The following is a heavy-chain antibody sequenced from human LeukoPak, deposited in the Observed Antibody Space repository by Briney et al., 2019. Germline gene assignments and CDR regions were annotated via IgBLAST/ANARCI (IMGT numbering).Heavy chain of an antibody. D-gene: IGHD3-22*01. J-gene: IGHJ4*02. CDR3: VKDSTHFRVWDSYDTAGLNY. V-gene: IGHV3-23*01. Sequence: GGSLRLSCTASGFTFSTYAMTWVRQAPGKGLEWVSTIIGSGTSTYYADSVKGRFTVSRDNSKNTLYLQMNSLRAEDTAVYYCVKDSTHFRVWDSYDTAGLNYWGQGTLVTVSS. CDR1: GFTFSTYA. CDR2: IIGSGTST.